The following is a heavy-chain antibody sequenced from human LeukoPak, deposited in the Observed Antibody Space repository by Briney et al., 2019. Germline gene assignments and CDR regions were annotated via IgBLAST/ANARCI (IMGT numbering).Heavy chain of an antibody. CDR2: INHSGST. D-gene: IGHD5-24*01. Sequence: SETLSLTCAVYGGSFSGYYWSWIRQPPGKGLEWIGEINHSGSTNYNPSLKSRVTISVDTSKNQFSLKLSSVTAADTAVYYCARVGRWLPKSPFDYWGQGTLVTVSS. CDR1: GGSFSGYY. V-gene: IGHV4-34*01. J-gene: IGHJ4*02. CDR3: ARVGRWLPKSPFDY.